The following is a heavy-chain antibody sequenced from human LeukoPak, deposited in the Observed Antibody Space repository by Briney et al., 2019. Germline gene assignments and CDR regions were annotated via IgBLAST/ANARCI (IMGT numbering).Heavy chain of an antibody. CDR2: INHSGSA. CDR3: ARGQGTVTTH. D-gene: IGHD4-17*01. Sequence: SETLSLTCAVSGGSFSGYYWTWIRQPPGEGLEWIGEINHSGSANYNPSLKSRATISLDTSKNQFSLTLSSVTAADTAVYYCARGQGTVTTHWGQGTLVTVSS. CDR1: GGSFSGYY. V-gene: IGHV4-34*01. J-gene: IGHJ4*02.